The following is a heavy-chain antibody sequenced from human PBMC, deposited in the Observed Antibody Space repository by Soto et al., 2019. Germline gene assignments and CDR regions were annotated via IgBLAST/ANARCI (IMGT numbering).Heavy chain of an antibody. D-gene: IGHD3-22*01. CDR3: ARDYYDSSGYYYYFDY. V-gene: IGHV1-2*04. CDR2: INPNSGGT. J-gene: IGHJ4*02. Sequence: ASVKVSCKASGYTFTGYYMHWVRQAPGQGLEWMGWINPNSGGTNYAQKFQGWVTMTRDTSISTAYMELSRLRSDDTAVYYCARDYYDSSGYYYYFDYWGQGTLVTVSP. CDR1: GYTFTGYY.